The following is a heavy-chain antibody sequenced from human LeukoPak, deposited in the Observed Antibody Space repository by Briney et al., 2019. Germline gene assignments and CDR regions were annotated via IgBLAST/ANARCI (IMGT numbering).Heavy chain of an antibody. CDR3: ARVATIAARRPYYFDY. CDR1: GYTFTGYY. D-gene: IGHD6-6*01. J-gene: IGHJ4*02. V-gene: IGHV1-2*02. CDR2: INPNSGGT. Sequence: ASVKVSCKASGYTFTGYYMHWVRQAPGQGLEWMGWINPNSGGTNYAQKFQGRVTMTRDTSISTAYMELSRLRSDDTAVYYCARVATIAARRPYYFDYWGQGTLVTVSS.